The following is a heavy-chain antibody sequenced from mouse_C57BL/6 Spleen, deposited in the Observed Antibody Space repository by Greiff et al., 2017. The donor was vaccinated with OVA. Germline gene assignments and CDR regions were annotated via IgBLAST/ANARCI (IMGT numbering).Heavy chain of an antibody. J-gene: IGHJ3*01. CDR3: ARGDYDVAWFAY. CDR2: IYPGSGNT. CDR1: GYSFTRYY. V-gene: IGHV1-66*01. Sequence: QVQLQQSGPELVKPGASVKISCKASGYSFTRYYIHWVKQRPGPGLEWIGWIYPGSGNTKYNEKFKGKATLTADTSSSTAYMQLSSLTSEDSAVYYCARGDYDVAWFAYWGQGTLVTVSA. D-gene: IGHD2-4*01.